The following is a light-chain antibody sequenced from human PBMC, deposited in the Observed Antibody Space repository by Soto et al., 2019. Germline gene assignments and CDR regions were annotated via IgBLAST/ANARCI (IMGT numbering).Light chain of an antibody. Sequence: ATQMTQSPSSLSASVGDRVTITCRASQDIGNDLGWYQQKPGKAPNLLIYAASSLQSGVPSRFSGSGSGTDFTLTISILQPEDCATYYCLQDYNYPPTFGPGTKVDIK. J-gene: IGKJ1*01. V-gene: IGKV1-6*01. CDR2: AAS. CDR3: LQDYNYPPT. CDR1: QDIGND.